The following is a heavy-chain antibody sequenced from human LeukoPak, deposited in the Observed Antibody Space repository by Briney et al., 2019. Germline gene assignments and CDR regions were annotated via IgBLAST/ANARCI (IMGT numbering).Heavy chain of an antibody. Sequence: ASVKVSCKASGYTFTSYYMHWARQAPGQGLEWMGIINPSGGSTSYAQKFQGRVTMTRDTSTSTVYMELSSLRSEDTAVYYCAKSNSLYYYDSSGITPLYFDYWGQGTLVTVSS. CDR3: AKSNSLYYYDSSGITPLYFDY. J-gene: IGHJ4*02. CDR1: GYTFTSYY. CDR2: INPSGGST. D-gene: IGHD3-22*01. V-gene: IGHV1-46*01.